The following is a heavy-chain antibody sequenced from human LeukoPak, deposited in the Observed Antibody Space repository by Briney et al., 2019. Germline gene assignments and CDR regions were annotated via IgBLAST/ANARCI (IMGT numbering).Heavy chain of an antibody. J-gene: IGHJ4*02. V-gene: IGHV3-21*01. CDR3: ARDLEVGNSLSALDY. Sequence: GGSLRLSYAASGFTFSSYSMNWVRQAPGKGLEWVSSISSSSSYIYYADSVKGRFTISRDNAKNSLYLQMNSLRAEDTAVYYCARDLEVGNSLSALDYWGQGTLVTVSS. D-gene: IGHD1/OR15-1a*01. CDR2: ISSSSSYI. CDR1: GFTFSSYS.